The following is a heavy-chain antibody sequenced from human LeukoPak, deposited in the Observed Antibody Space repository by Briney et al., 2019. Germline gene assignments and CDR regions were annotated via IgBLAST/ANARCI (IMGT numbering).Heavy chain of an antibody. Sequence: PSQTLSLTCTVSGGSISSGGYYWSWIRQHPGKGLEWIGYIYYSASTYYNPSLKSRVTISVDTSKKQFSLKLSSVTAADTAVYYCARERAGTVFDYWGQGTLVTVSS. V-gene: IGHV4-31*03. D-gene: IGHD4-11*01. CDR3: ARERAGTVFDY. CDR1: GGSISSGGYY. J-gene: IGHJ4*02. CDR2: IYYSAST.